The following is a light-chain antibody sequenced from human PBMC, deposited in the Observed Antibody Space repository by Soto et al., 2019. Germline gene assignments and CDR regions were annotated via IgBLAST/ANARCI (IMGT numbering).Light chain of an antibody. Sequence: DIQMTQSPSSLSASLGDTVTITCRASQGIRNYLAWYQQKPGKAPKLLIYAASTLQSGVPSRFSGSGSGTDFTLTIRSLQTEDVATYYCQRCDNARRITFGQGTRLEI. V-gene: IGKV1-27*01. CDR2: AAS. J-gene: IGKJ5*01. CDR1: QGIRNY. CDR3: QRCDNARRIT.